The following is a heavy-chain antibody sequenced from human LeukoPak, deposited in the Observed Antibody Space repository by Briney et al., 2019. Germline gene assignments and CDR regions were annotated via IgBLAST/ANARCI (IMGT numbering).Heavy chain of an antibody. V-gene: IGHV1-2*02. CDR2: INPNSGGT. CDR3: ARDPDYGGWFDP. Sequence: ASVKVSCKTSGYTFSSYGIIWVRQAPGQGLEWMGWINPNSGGTNYAQKFQGRVTMTRDTSISTAYMELSRLRSDDTAVYYCARDPDYGGWFDPWGQGTLVTVSS. CDR1: GYTFSSYG. J-gene: IGHJ5*02. D-gene: IGHD4-17*01.